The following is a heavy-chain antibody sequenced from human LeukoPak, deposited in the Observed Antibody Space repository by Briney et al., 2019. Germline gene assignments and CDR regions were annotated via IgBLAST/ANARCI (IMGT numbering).Heavy chain of an antibody. CDR3: ARSFTSAGGLADY. J-gene: IGHJ4*02. CDR1: GFTFSTYT. V-gene: IGHV3-21*01. Sequence: GGSLRLSCAASGFTFSTYTMNWVRQAPGKGLEWVSSISSSGSYIYYADSVKGRFTISRDNAKNSLFLQMNSLRAEGTAVYYCARSFTSAGGLADYWGQGTLVTVSS. D-gene: IGHD6-13*01. CDR2: ISSSGSYI.